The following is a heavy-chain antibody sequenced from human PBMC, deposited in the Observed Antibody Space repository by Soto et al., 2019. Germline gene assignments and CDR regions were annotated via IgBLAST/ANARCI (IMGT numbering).Heavy chain of an antibody. CDR3: AMEYCSSTSCYRDY. D-gene: IGHD2-2*02. Sequence: QVQLVQSGAEVKKPVSSVKVSCKASVGTFSSYTISWVRQAPGQGLEWMGRIIPILGIANYAQKFQGRDTITADKSTSTTYMELSSLRSEDTAVYYCAMEYCSSTSCYRDYWGQGTLVTVSS. CDR1: VGTFSSYT. V-gene: IGHV1-69*02. J-gene: IGHJ4*02. CDR2: IIPILGIA.